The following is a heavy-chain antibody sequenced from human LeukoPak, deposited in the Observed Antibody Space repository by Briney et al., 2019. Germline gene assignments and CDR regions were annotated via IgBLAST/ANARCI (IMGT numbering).Heavy chain of an antibody. D-gene: IGHD2-2*01. J-gene: IGHJ5*02. CDR1: GYTFTSYY. V-gene: IGHV1-46*01. CDR2: INPSGGST. Sequence: GASVKVSRKASGYTFTSYYMHWVRQAPGQGLEWMGIINPSGGSTSYAQKFQGRVTMTRDTSTSTVYMELSSLRSEDTAVYYCARDGGYCSSTSCPPNWFDPWGQGTLVTVSS. CDR3: ARDGGYCSSTSCPPNWFDP.